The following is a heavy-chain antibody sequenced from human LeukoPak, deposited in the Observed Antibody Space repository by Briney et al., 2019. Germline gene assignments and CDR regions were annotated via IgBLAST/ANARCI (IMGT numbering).Heavy chain of an antibody. J-gene: IGHJ5*02. CDR1: XGSFSGYY. Sequence: VYXGSFSGYYWSWIRQPPGKGLEWIGXINHSGSTNYNPSLKSRVTISVDTSKNQFSLKLSSVTAADTAVYYCARGILLWFGELLPWFDPWGQGTLVTVSS. CDR2: INHSGST. V-gene: IGHV4-34*01. CDR3: ARGILLWFGELLPWFDP. D-gene: IGHD3-10*01.